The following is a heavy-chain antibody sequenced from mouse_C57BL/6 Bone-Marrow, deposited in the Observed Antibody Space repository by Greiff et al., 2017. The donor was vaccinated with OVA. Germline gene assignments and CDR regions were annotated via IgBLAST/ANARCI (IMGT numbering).Heavy chain of an antibody. V-gene: IGHV1-81*01. J-gene: IGHJ4*01. CDR1: GYTFTSYG. Sequence: QVQLKESGAELARPGASVKLSCKASGYTFTSYGISWVKQRTGKGLEWIGAIYPRSGTTYYNEKFKGKATWTADKSSSTACMELRRLTSEDSAVYCCARMDAMDYWGQGTSVTVSS. CDR2: IYPRSGTT. CDR3: ARMDAMDY.